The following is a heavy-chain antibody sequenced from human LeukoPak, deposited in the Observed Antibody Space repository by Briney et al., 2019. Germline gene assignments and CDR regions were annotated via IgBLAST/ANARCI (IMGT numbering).Heavy chain of an antibody. CDR3: AASTVQNYYWYYGMDV. J-gene: IGHJ6*02. Sequence: ALVKVSCKASGDTFTDYYIYWVRQAPGQGLEWMGWINPNSGGTNYAQKFQGRVTMTWDTSILTAYMELSSLTSDDTAVYYCAASTVQNYYWYYGMDVWGQGTTVTVSS. V-gene: IGHV1-2*02. CDR2: INPNSGGT. D-gene: IGHD4-17*01. CDR1: GDTFTDYY.